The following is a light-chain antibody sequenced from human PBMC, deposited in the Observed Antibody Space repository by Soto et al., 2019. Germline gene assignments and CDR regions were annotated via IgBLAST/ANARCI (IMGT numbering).Light chain of an antibody. CDR1: QSVSSF. CDR2: DAS. V-gene: IGKV3-11*01. Sequence: EIVLTQSPATLSLSPGERATLSCRASQSVSSFLAWYQQKPGQAPRLLIYDASHRATGIPARFSGSGSGTDFTLTISSLEPEDFAVYYCQQRSNWPKTFGQWTKVEIK. CDR3: QQRSNWPKT. J-gene: IGKJ1*01.